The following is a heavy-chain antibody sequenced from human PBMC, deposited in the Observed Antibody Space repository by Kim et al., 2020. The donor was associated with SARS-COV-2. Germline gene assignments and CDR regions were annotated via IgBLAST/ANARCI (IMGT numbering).Heavy chain of an antibody. D-gene: IGHD4-17*01. J-gene: IGHJ3*02. Sequence: SETLSLTCTVSGGSISSYYWSWIRQPPGKGLEWIGYIYYSGSTNYNPSLKSRVTISVDTSKNQFSLKLSSVNAADTAVYYCSRSTVTTYAFDIWGQGTMVTVSS. CDR3: SRSTVTTYAFDI. CDR2: IYYSGST. V-gene: IGHV4-59*01. CDR1: GGSISSYY.